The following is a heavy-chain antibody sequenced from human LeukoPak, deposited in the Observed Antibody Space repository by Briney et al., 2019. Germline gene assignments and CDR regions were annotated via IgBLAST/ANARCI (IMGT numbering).Heavy chain of an antibody. CDR1: GGSISSYY. CDR2: IYTSGST. Sequence: PSETLSLTCTVFGGSISSYYWSWIRQPAGKGLEWIGRIYTSGSTNYNPSLKSRVTMSVDTSKNQFSLKLSSVTAADTAVYYCARDLISSWNSRNTRDYYDSSGIDPWGQGTLVTVSS. D-gene: IGHD3-22*01. J-gene: IGHJ5*02. V-gene: IGHV4-4*07. CDR3: ARDLISSWNSRNTRDYYDSSGIDP.